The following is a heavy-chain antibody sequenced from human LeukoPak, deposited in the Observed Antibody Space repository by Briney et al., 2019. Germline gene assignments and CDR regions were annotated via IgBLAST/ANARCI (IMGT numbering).Heavy chain of an antibody. CDR2: IRQDGDTK. D-gene: IGHD6-13*01. CDR1: GFPFNVYW. Sequence: PGGSLRLSCAASGFPFNVYWMTWVRQAPGKGLEWVANIRQDGDTKYYVDSVKGRFTISRDNAMNSLYLQMNSLRAEDTAIYYCARSLPYGTTWYGRSDFWGQGTLVTVSS. CDR3: ARSLPYGTTWYGRSDF. J-gene: IGHJ4*02. V-gene: IGHV3-7*03.